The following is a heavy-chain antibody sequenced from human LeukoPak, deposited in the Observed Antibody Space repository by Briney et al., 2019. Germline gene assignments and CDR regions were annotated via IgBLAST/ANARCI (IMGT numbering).Heavy chain of an antibody. CDR1: GFTFDDYG. J-gene: IGHJ6*03. CDR2: INWNGGST. D-gene: IGHD5-12*01. CDR3: AREVATVDYYYYMDV. V-gene: IGHV3-20*04. Sequence: GGSLRLSCAASGFTFDDYGMSWVRQAPGKGLEWVSGINWNGGSTGYADSVKGRFTISRDNAKNSLYLQMSGLRAEDTALYYCAREVATVDYYYYMDVWGKGATVTVSS.